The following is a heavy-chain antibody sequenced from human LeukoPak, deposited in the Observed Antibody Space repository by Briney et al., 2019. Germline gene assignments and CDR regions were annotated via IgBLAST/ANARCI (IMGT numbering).Heavy chain of an antibody. CDR1: GGSISSSSYY. CDR2: IYYSGST. V-gene: IGHV4-39*07. CDR3: ARDVAMVKCYDY. Sequence: SETLSLTCTVSGGSISSSSYYWGWIRQPPGKGLEWIGSIYYSGSTYYNPSLKSRVTISVDTSKNQFSLKLSSVTAADTAVYYCARDVAMVKCYDYWGQGTLVTVSS. J-gene: IGHJ4*02. D-gene: IGHD5-18*01.